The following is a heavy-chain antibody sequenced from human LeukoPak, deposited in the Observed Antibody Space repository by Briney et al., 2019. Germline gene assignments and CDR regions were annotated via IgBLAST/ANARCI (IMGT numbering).Heavy chain of an antibody. J-gene: IGHJ3*01. CDR3: ASALRRDGSGWGRFSDV. CDR1: GITFSRDR. V-gene: IGHV3-48*02. Sequence: GGSLTLSWAVTGITFSRDRMKCARVAPSMRKEWISYIAISGHTRHNADSVKGRSPISRDNAKNSLYVEMNSLRDEDTSVYYCASALRRDGSGWGRFSDVRGQGTVLIVS. CDR2: IAISGHTR. D-gene: IGHD3-10*01.